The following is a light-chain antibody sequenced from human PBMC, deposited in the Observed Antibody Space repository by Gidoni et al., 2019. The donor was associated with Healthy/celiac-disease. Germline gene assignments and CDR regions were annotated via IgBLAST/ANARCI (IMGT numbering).Light chain of an antibody. J-gene: IGLJ2*01. CDR1: SRDVGGYNY. V-gene: IGLV2-14*01. Sequence: QSALSQPASVSGSPGQSITISCTGTSRDVGGYNYVSWYQQHPGKAPQLMIYDVSNRPSGVSNRFSGSKSGNTASLTISVLQAEDEADYYCSSYTSSSTLVVFGGGTKLTVL. CDR3: SSYTSSSTLVV. CDR2: DVS.